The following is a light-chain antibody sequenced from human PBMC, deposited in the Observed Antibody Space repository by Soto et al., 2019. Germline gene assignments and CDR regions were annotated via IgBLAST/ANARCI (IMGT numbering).Light chain of an antibody. J-gene: IGKJ4*01. CDR2: GAS. Sequence: EIVLTQSPGTLSLSPGERATLSYRASQSVSSSYLAWYQQKPGQAPRLLIYGASSRATGIPDRFSGSGSGTDFTLTISRLEPEDFAVYYCQQYGSSPRTFGGGTKVEIK. CDR3: QQYGSSPRT. V-gene: IGKV3-20*01. CDR1: QSVSSSY.